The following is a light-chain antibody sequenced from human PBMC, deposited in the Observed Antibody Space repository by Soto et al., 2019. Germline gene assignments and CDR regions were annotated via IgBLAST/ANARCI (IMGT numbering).Light chain of an antibody. J-gene: IGKJ1*01. CDR3: QQYNNWPPGT. CDR2: GAS. V-gene: IGKV3-15*01. CDR1: QSVSSN. Sequence: IEMTQSPATLSVSPGERATLSCRASQSVSSNLAWYQQKPGQAPRLLIYGASTRVTGIPARFSGSGSGTEFTLTISSLQSEDFAVYYCQQYNNWPPGTFGQGTKVDIK.